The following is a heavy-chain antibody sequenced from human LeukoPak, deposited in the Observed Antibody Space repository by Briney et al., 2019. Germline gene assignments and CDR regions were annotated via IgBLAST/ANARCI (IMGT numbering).Heavy chain of an antibody. CDR2: ISSSSSYI. Sequence: GGSLRLSCAVSGITLSNYGMSWVRQAPGKGLEWVSSISSSSSYIYYADSVKGRFTISRDNAKNSLYLQMNSLRAEDTAVYYCARDFGTYYDFWSGYYEFSGFDPWGQGTLVTVSS. J-gene: IGHJ5*02. V-gene: IGHV3-21*01. CDR3: ARDFGTYYDFWSGYYEFSGFDP. CDR1: GITLSNYG. D-gene: IGHD3-3*01.